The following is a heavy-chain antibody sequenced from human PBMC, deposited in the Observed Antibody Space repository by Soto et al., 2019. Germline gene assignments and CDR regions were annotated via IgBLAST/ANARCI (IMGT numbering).Heavy chain of an antibody. J-gene: IGHJ4*02. CDR1: GYDFIRHH. V-gene: IGHV1-46*04. D-gene: IGHD4-4*01. Sequence: QVQLVQSGAEVTKPGASVRLSCTASGYDFIRHHIHWVRQAPGQGLEWLGVINPFDGSATHAQKLQGRVTMTRDKSTSTVYLERSSLRPEDAAVYYCARDYLSSKSSLRYFDYWGRGALVTVSA. CDR3: ARDYLSSKSSLRYFDY. CDR2: INPFDGSA.